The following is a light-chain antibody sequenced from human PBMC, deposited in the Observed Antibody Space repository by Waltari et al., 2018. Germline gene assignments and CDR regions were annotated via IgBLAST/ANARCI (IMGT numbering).Light chain of an antibody. J-gene: IGKJ4*01. CDR3: QQYNSYST. Sequence: DIQMTQSPSPLSASVGDSVTIPCRASQSISSWLAWYQQKPGKAPKLLIYKASSLESGVPSRFSGSGSGTEFTLTISSLQPDDFATYYCQQYNSYSTVGGGTKVEIK. CDR2: KAS. V-gene: IGKV1-5*03. CDR1: QSISSW.